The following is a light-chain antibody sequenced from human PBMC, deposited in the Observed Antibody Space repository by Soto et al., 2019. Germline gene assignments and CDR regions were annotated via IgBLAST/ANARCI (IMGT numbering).Light chain of an antibody. V-gene: IGKV1-6*01. CDR3: LQDYDYPLT. CDR2: AAS. J-gene: IGKJ1*01. Sequence: AIQMTQSPSSLSASVGDRVTITCQASQGIRNDLGWYQQKPGKAPKLLIYAASRLQRGFPSRFSGSGSGTDFTLTISSLQPEDFAPYYCLQDYDYPLTFGQGTKVEIK. CDR1: QGIRND.